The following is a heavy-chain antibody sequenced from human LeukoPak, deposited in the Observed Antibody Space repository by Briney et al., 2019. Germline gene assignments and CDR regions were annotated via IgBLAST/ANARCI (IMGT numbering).Heavy chain of an antibody. J-gene: IGHJ4*02. Sequence: PSETLSLTCTVSGGSISSSPYYWGWIRQPPGKGLEWIGSIYYSGTTHYNPSLESRVTISVDTSKNQFSLKLSSVTAADTAVYYCARDGYCSGGSCYPFDYWGQGTLVTVSS. D-gene: IGHD2-15*01. V-gene: IGHV4-39*07. CDR2: IYYSGTT. CDR1: GGSISSSPYY. CDR3: ARDGYCSGGSCYPFDY.